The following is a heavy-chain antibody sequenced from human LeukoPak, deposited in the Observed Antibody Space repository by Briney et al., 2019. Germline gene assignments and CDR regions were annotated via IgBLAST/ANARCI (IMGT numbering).Heavy chain of an antibody. CDR1: GGSISSYY. CDR2: IYTSGST. V-gene: IGHV4-4*07. Sequence: SETLSLTCTVSGGSISSYYWSWIRQPAGKGLEWIGRIYTSGSTNYNPSLKSRVTMSVDTSKNQFSLRLSSVTAADTAIYYCARVTPLYDHYYFDWWGQGALVTVSS. D-gene: IGHD3-22*01. CDR3: ARVTPLYDHYYFDW. J-gene: IGHJ4*02.